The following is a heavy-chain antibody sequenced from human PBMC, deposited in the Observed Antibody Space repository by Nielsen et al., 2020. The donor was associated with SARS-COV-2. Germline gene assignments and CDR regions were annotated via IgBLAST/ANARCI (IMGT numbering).Heavy chain of an antibody. V-gene: IGHV3-30*18. D-gene: IGHD2-21*02. Sequence: GGSLRLSCAASGFTFSSYGMHWVRQAPGKGLEWVAVISYDGSNKYYADSVKGRFTISRDNSKNTLYLQMNSLRAEDTAVYYCAKDRVTRGSYDAFDIWGQGTMVTVSS. CDR3: AKDRVTRGSYDAFDI. J-gene: IGHJ3*02. CDR1: GFTFSSYG. CDR2: ISYDGSNK.